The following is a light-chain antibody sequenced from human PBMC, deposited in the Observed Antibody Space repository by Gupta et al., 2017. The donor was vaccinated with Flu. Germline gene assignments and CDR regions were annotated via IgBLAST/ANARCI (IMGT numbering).Light chain of an antibody. CDR2: EVS. Sequence: QSALSQPASVSGSPGQSITISCTGTSSDVGGYNLVSWYQQYPGKAPKLLIYEVSKRPSGVSNRFSGSKSCNTASLTISGLQSDDEADYYCCSYAVIRDRQLFGGGTKLTVL. CDR1: SSDVGGYNL. CDR3: CSYAVIRDRQL. J-gene: IGLJ2*01. V-gene: IGLV2-23*02.